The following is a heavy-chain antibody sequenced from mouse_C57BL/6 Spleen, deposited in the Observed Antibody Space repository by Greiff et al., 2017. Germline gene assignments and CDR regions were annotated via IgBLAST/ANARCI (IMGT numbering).Heavy chain of an antibody. J-gene: IGHJ3*01. D-gene: IGHD2-4*01. V-gene: IGHV5-17*01. CDR1: GFTFSDYG. CDR3: GRGDYDYVGAWFAY. Sequence: EVMLVESGGGLVKPGGSLTLSCAASGFTFSDYGMHWVRQAPEKGLEWVAYISSGSSTIYYADTVKGRFTISRDNAKNTLFLQMTSLRSEDTAMYYCGRGDYDYVGAWFAYWGQGTLVTVSA. CDR2: ISSGSSTI.